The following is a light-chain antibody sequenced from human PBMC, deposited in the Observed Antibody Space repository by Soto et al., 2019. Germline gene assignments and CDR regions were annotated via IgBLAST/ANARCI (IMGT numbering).Light chain of an antibody. CDR2: TNN. V-gene: IGLV1-44*01. Sequence: QSVLTQPPSASGTPGPRVSISCSGSSTNIGRNSISWYQNLPGTAPKLLIYTNNQRPSGVPARFSGSKSGTSASLAISGLQSEDEADYYCAAWDDSLSGWVFGGGTKVTVL. CDR1: STNIGRNS. CDR3: AAWDDSLSGWV. J-gene: IGLJ3*02.